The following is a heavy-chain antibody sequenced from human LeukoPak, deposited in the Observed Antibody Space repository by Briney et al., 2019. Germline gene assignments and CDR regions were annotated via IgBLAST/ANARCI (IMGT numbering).Heavy chain of an antibody. J-gene: IGHJ6*03. CDR3: AKDPRGSYSRDYYYYMDV. CDR2: IWYDGSNK. V-gene: IGHV3-33*06. CDR1: GFTFSSYG. Sequence: GGSLRLSCAASGFTFSSYGMHWVRQAPGKGLEWVAVIWYDGSNKYYADSVKGRFTISGDNSKNTLYLQMNSLRAEDAAVYYCAKDPRGSYSRDYYYYMDVWGKGTTVTVSS. D-gene: IGHD1-26*01.